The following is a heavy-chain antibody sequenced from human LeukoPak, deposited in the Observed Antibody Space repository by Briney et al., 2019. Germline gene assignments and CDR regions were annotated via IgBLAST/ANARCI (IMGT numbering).Heavy chain of an antibody. D-gene: IGHD2-2*01. CDR1: GFPFSSFA. CDR3: AKDRSCSGSSCNVGS. J-gene: IGHJ3*01. Sequence: GGSLRLSCAASGFPFSSFAMSWVRQAPGKGLEWVSAISGSGGSTFYADSVKGRFTISRDNSKNTLFLQVNGLRAEDTAVYYCAKDRSCSGSSCNVGSWGQGTMVTVSS. CDR2: ISGSGGST. V-gene: IGHV3-23*01.